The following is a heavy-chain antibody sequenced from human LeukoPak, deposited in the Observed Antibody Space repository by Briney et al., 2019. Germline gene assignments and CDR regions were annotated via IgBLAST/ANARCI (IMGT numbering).Heavy chain of an antibody. CDR1: GFTFSSYA. D-gene: IGHD2-15*01. CDR3: ARGYCSGGSCYFNYYYYYMDV. Sequence: GGSLRLSCAASGFTFSSYAMHWVRQAPGKGLEWVAVVSYDGSNKYYADSVKGRFTISRDNSKNTLYLQMNSLRAEDTAVYYCARGYCSGGSCYFNYYYYYMDVWGKGTTVTVSS. V-gene: IGHV3-30*04. J-gene: IGHJ6*03. CDR2: VSYDGSNK.